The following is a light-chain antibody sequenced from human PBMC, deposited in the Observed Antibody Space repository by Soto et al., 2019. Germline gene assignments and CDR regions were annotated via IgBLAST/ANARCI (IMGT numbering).Light chain of an antibody. V-gene: IGKV1-39*01. CDR3: QQSYSTPRT. Sequence: DIQMTQSPSSLSASVGDGVTITSRASPSISSYLNWYQQKPGKAPKLLIYAASSLQSGVPSRFSGSGSGTDFTLTISSLQPEDFATYYCQQSYSTPRTFGQGTRLEI. CDR1: PSISSY. CDR2: AAS. J-gene: IGKJ5*01.